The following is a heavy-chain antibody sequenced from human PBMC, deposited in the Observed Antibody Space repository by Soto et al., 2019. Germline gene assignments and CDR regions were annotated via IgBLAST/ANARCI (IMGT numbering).Heavy chain of an antibody. CDR1: GGSINTYY. J-gene: IGHJ4*01. Sequence: SETLSLTCTVSGGSINTYYWSLIRQPPGKRLEWIGYIHYSEVTNSNPSLKSRVTLSLDTSKNKFSLNLNSVNAADTAVYYCASYPRRFLEWFFQNWGQGTLVTFSS. CDR3: ASYPRRFLEWFFQN. V-gene: IGHV4-59*01. D-gene: IGHD3-3*01. CDR2: IHYSEVT.